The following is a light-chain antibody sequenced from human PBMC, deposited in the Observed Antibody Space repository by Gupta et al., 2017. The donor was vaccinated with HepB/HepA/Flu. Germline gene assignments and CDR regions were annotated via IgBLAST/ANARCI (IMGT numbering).Light chain of an antibody. Sequence: QSALTQPASVSGSPRHSTTISCAATSSDVGTYNFVSCYQQHPGKAPKLMIYDVSNRPSGVSNRFSGSKSGNTASLTISGLQAEDEADDYCSSYTSSDTLVFGGGTKLTVL. CDR2: DVS. CDR1: SSDVGTYNF. CDR3: SSYTSSDTLV. J-gene: IGLJ2*01. V-gene: IGLV2-14*01.